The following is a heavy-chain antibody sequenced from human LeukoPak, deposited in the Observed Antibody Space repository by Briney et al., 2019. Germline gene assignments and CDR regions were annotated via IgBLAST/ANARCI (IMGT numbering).Heavy chain of an antibody. V-gene: IGHV3-21*04. Sequence: PGGSLRLSCAASGFTFSSYSMNWVRQAPGKGLEWVSSISSSRSYIYYADSVKGRFTISRDNAKNSLYLQMNSLRAEDTAIYYCAKNGDRGAYCTGGTCYPYFYYYMDVWGKGTTVTI. CDR1: GFTFSSYS. CDR3: AKNGDRGAYCTGGTCYPYFYYYMDV. J-gene: IGHJ6*03. D-gene: IGHD2-15*01. CDR2: ISSSRSYI.